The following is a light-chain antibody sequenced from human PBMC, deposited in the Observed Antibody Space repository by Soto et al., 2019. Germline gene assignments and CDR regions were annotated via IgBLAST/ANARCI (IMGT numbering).Light chain of an antibody. CDR2: KAS. J-gene: IGKJ4*01. Sequence: DIQMTQSPSTLSASVGDRVTIPCRAIQSISSWLAWYQQKPGKAPKLLIYKASNLESGVPSRFSGSGSGTEFTLTISRRQPDDFSTYYCQQYNSYSLTFGGGNKVEIK. V-gene: IGKV1-5*03. CDR1: QSISSW. CDR3: QQYNSYSLT.